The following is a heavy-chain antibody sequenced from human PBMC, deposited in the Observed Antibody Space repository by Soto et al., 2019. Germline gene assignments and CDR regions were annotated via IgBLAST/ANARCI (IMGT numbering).Heavy chain of an antibody. D-gene: IGHD5-18*01. CDR1: GYTFTSYG. V-gene: IGHV1-18*01. CDR3: ASFREGSSYGWSYYYGMDV. J-gene: IGHJ6*02. CDR2: ISAYNGNT. Sequence: QVQLVQSGAEVKKPGASVKVSCKASGYTFTSYGFSWVRQAPGQGLEWMGWISAYNGNTNYAQKLQGRLTMTTYTYTSTAYMELRSLRSDDTAVYYCASFREGSSYGWSYYYGMDVWGQGTTVTVSS.